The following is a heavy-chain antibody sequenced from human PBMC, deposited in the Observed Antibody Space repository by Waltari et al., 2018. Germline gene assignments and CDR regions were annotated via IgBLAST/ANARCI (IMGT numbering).Heavy chain of an antibody. CDR1: GGSISSYY. Sequence: QVQLQESGPGLVKPSETLSLTCTVSGGSISSYYWSWIRQPAGKGLEWIGRIYTSGSTNVNPSLKSRVTMSVDTSKNQFSLKLSSVTAADTAVYYCARAYPYCSGGSCYPYFDYCGQGTLVTVSS. V-gene: IGHV4-4*07. J-gene: IGHJ4*02. D-gene: IGHD2-15*01. CDR3: ARAYPYCSGGSCYPYFDY. CDR2: IYTSGST.